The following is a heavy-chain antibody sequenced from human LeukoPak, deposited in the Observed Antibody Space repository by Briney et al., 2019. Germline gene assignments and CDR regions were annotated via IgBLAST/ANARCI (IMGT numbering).Heavy chain of an antibody. CDR2: IYYSGST. CDR1: GGSISSGGYY. Sequence: SQTLSLTCTVSGGSISSGGYYWSWIRQHPGKGLEWIGYIYYSGSTHYNPSLKSRVTISVDTSKNQFSLKLSSVTAADTAVYYCARARKIVVVTAILSGFDYWGQGTLVTVSS. J-gene: IGHJ4*02. D-gene: IGHD2-21*02. CDR3: ARARKIVVVTAILSGFDY. V-gene: IGHV4-31*03.